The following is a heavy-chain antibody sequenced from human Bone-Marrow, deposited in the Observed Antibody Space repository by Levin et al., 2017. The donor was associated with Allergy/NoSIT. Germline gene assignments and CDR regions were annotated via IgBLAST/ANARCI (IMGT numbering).Heavy chain of an antibody. J-gene: IGHJ4*02. CDR3: ARGRSRWYSELDY. CDR2: IYPGDSDT. D-gene: IGHD6-19*01. Sequence: PGGSLRLSCKGSGYSFTSYWIGWVRQMPGKGLECMGIIYPGDSDTRYSPSFQGQVTISADKSISTAYLQWSSLKASDTAMYYCARGRSRWYSELDYWGQGTLVTVSS. CDR1: GYSFTSYW. V-gene: IGHV5-51*01.